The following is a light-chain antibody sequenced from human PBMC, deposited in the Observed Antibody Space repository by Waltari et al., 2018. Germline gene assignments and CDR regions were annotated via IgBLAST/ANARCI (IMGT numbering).Light chain of an antibody. CDR1: RSNLGNHY. Sequence: QSVLTQPPSASGTPGQRVTISCSGSRSNLGNHYVYWYQQPPGTAPKLLIYRNNQRPSGVPDRFSGSKSGTSASLAISGLRSEDEADYYCAAWDDSLSGRVFGGGTKVTVL. J-gene: IGLJ3*02. V-gene: IGLV1-47*01. CDR2: RNN. CDR3: AAWDDSLSGRV.